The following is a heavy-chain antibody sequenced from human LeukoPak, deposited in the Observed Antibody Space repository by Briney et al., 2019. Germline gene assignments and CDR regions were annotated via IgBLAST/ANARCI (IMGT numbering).Heavy chain of an antibody. CDR2: ISDSGGST. V-gene: IGHV3-23*01. D-gene: IGHD3-22*01. CDR1: GFTFSSYG. J-gene: IGHJ4*02. Sequence: PGGSLRLSCAASGFTFSSYGMSWVRQAPGKGLEWVSTISDSGGSTYYADSVKGRFTISRDNSENTLYLQMNSLRAEDTAVYYCAKDGTAYYYDSSGPLHGGETHFDYWGPGTLVTVSS. CDR3: AKDGTAYYYDSSGPLHGGETHFDY.